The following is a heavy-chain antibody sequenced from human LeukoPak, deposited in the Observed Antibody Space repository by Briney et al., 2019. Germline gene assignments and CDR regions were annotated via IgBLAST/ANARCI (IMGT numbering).Heavy chain of an antibody. CDR1: GYIFTGYY. CDR3: ARVGDGLNDGFDI. D-gene: IGHD5-24*01. CDR2: INPNTGGT. J-gene: IGHJ3*02. V-gene: IGHV1-2*06. Sequence: GASVKVSCKASGYIFTGYYMNWVRQAPGQGLEWMGRINPNTGGTNYAQNFQGSVTMTRDTSITTVYMELSRLRSDDTAVYYCARVGDGLNDGFDIWGQGTMVTVSS.